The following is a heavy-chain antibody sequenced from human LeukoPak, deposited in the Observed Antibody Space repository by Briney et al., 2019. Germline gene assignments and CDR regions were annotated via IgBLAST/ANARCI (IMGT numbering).Heavy chain of an antibody. CDR2: IYPGDSDT. Sequence: GESLKISCKGSGYSFTSYWIGWVRQMPGKGLEWMGIIYPGDSDTRYSPSFQGQVTISADKSISTAYLQWSSLKASDTAMYYCARHGAIAAAGSNYYYMDVWGKGTTVTVSS. J-gene: IGHJ6*03. D-gene: IGHD6-13*01. V-gene: IGHV5-51*01. CDR1: GYSFTSYW. CDR3: ARHGAIAAAGSNYYYMDV.